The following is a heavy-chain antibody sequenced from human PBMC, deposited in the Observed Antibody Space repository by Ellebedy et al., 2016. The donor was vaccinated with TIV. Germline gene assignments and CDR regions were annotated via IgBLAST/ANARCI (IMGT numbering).Heavy chain of an antibody. V-gene: IGHV3-7*03. CDR2: IRPDGIDK. CDR1: GFTFSDHW. J-gene: IGHJ4*02. D-gene: IGHD3-10*01. Sequence: GESLKISCAASGFTFSDHWMSWVRQAPGKGPEWVANIRPDGIDKNYVDSVRGRFTISRDNAQNSLYLQMNSLRAEDTAMYYCARDDGSEGALGYWGQGTLVTVSS. CDR3: ARDDGSEGALGY.